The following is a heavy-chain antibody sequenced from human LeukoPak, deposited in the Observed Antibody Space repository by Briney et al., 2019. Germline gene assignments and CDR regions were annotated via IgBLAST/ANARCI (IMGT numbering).Heavy chain of an antibody. CDR1: GGSISSGGYY. D-gene: IGHD3-16*01. CDR2: IYHSGST. CDR3: ARFGERAARDAFDI. Sequence: SQTLSLTCTVSGGSISSGGYYWSWIRQPPGKGLEWIGYIYHSGSTYYNPSLKSRVTISVDTSKNQFSLKLSSVTAADTAVYYCARFGERAARDAFDIWGQGTMVTVSS. J-gene: IGHJ3*02. V-gene: IGHV4-30-2*01.